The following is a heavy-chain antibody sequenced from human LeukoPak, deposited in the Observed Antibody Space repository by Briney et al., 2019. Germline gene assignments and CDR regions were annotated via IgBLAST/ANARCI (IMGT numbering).Heavy chain of an antibody. CDR1: GFTFSSYA. Sequence: PGGSLRLSCAASGFTFSSYAMSWVRQAPGKGLEWVSAISGSGGSTYYADSVKGRFTISRDNSKNTLYLQMNSLRAEDTAVYYCAKDITYYDFWSGYYDTTIFDYWGQGTLVTVSS. J-gene: IGHJ4*02. V-gene: IGHV3-23*01. CDR3: AKDITYYDFWSGYYDTTIFDY. D-gene: IGHD3-3*01. CDR2: ISGSGGST.